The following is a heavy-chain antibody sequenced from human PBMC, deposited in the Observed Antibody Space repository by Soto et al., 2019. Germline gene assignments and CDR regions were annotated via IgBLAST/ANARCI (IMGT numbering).Heavy chain of an antibody. D-gene: IGHD2-2*01. V-gene: IGHV3-9*01. CDR3: AKGGPVLVPAALDY. CDR2: ISWNSGSI. Sequence: EVQLVESGGGLVQPGRSLRLSCAASGFTFDDYAMHWVRQAPGKGLEGVSGISWNSGSIGYADSVKGRFTISRDNAKNSLFLQMNSLRAEDTALYYCAKGGPVLVPAALDYWGQGTLVTVSS. CDR1: GFTFDDYA. J-gene: IGHJ4*02.